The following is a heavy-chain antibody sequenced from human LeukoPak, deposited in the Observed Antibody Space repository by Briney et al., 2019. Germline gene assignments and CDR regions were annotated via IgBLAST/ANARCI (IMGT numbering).Heavy chain of an antibody. CDR1: GFTFSSYA. Sequence: GGSLRLSCSASGFTFSSYAMHWVRQAPGKGLEYVSAISSNGGSTYYADSVKGRFIISRDNSKNTVYLQMNSLRADDTAVYYCAKDLRGEDHSSWFSDWGQGTLVTVSS. J-gene: IGHJ4*02. CDR2: ISSNGGST. CDR3: AKDLRGEDHSSWFSD. V-gene: IGHV3-64*04. D-gene: IGHD6-13*01.